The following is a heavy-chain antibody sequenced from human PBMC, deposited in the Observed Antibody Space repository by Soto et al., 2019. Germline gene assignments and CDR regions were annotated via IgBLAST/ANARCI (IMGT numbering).Heavy chain of an antibody. D-gene: IGHD3-22*01. J-gene: IGHJ4*02. Sequence: QVQLVQSGAEVKKPGASVKVSCKASGYTFTSYGISWVRQAPGQGLEWMGWISAYNGNTNYAQKLQGRVTMTTGTSTSTAYMELRSLRSDDTAVYYCARDRKEAYYYDSSGYSRFDYWGQGTLVTVSS. V-gene: IGHV1-18*01. CDR3: ARDRKEAYYYDSSGYSRFDY. CDR2: ISAYNGNT. CDR1: GYTFTSYG.